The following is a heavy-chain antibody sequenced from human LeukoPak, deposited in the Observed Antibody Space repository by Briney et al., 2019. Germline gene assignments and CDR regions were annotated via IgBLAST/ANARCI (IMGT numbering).Heavy chain of an antibody. CDR1: GFTFDDYA. J-gene: IGHJ4*02. CDR3: AKDKEWEPMF. V-gene: IGHV3-9*01. D-gene: IGHD1-26*01. Sequence: GGSLRLSCAASGFTFDDYAMHWVRQAPGKGLEWVSGISWNSGSIGYADSVKGRFTISRDNSKNTLYLQMNSLRAEDTAVYYCAKDKEWEPMFWGQGTLVTVSS. CDR2: ISWNSGSI.